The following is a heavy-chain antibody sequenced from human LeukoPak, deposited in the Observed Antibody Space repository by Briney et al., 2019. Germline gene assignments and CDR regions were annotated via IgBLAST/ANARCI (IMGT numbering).Heavy chain of an antibody. CDR3: VRLSSGGYPMGY. J-gene: IGHJ4*02. V-gene: IGHV1-2*02. Sequence: ASVKVSCKASGYPFTGYFIHWVRQAPGQGLEWMVWINPNTGDANYAQKFKGGVTMTRDTSSSTAYVELRTVTSDETGVYFCVRLSSGGYPMGYWGQGTLIIVSS. CDR2: INPNTGDA. D-gene: IGHD6-19*01. CDR1: GYPFTGYF.